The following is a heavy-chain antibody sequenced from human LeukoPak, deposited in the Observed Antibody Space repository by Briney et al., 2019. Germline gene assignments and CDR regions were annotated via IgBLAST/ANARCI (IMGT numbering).Heavy chain of an antibody. CDR3: AKDKGYDFWSGYYNTVFDP. D-gene: IGHD3-3*01. V-gene: IGHV3-23*01. J-gene: IGHJ5*02. Sequence: GGSLRLSCAASGFTFSSYAMSWVRQAPGKGLEWVSAISGSGGSTYYADSVKGRFTISRDNSKNTLYLQMNSLRAEDTAVYYCAKDKGYDFWSGYYNTVFDPWGQGTLVTVSS. CDR2: ISGSGGST. CDR1: GFTFSSYA.